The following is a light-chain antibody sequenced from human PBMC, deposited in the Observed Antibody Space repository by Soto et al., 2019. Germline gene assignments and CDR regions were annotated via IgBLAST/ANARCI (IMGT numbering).Light chain of an antibody. J-gene: IGKJ2*01. CDR3: QQYNKWPRT. V-gene: IGKV3-15*01. Sequence: EIVMTQSPATLSVSPGERATLSCRASQSIGSDVAWYQQKPGQAPRLLIYGASTTATGIPARFSGSGSGTEFTLTISSLQSEDFAVYNCQQYNKWPRTFGQGTKVEIK. CDR2: GAS. CDR1: QSIGSD.